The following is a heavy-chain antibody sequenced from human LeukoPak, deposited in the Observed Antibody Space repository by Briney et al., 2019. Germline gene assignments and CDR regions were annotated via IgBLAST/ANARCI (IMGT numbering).Heavy chain of an antibody. CDR1: GGSFSGYY. D-gene: IGHD1-26*01. CDR3: ARAQRTYYAPVLRWFDP. CDR2: INHSGST. J-gene: IGHJ5*02. V-gene: IGHV4-34*01. Sequence: SETLSFTCAVYGGSFSGYYWSWIRQPPGKGLEWIGEINHSGSTNYNPSLKSRVTISVDTSKNQFSLKLSSVTAADTAVYYCARAQRTYYAPVLRWFDPWGQGTLVTVSS.